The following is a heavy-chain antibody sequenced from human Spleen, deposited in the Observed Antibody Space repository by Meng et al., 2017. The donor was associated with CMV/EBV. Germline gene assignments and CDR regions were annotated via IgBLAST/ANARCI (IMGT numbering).Heavy chain of an antibody. CDR1: EFTFSDYW. V-gene: IGHV3-74*01. CDR3: ASLPWSGNSPDTFDI. J-gene: IGHJ3*02. D-gene: IGHD3-3*01. CDR2: INSDGSST. Sequence: GESLKISCAASEFTFSDYWMHWVRQAPVKGLMWISRINSDGSSTTYADSVRGRFTISRDNAKSTLYLQMNSLRPEDTAVYYCASLPWSGNSPDTFDIWGQGTMVTVSS.